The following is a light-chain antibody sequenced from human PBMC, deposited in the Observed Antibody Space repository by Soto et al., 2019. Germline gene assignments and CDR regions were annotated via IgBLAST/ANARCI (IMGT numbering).Light chain of an antibody. J-gene: IGLJ3*02. Sequence: QSALTQPASVSGSPGQSITISCTGTSSDVGSYNLVSWYQQHPGKAPKLMIYEGSKRPSGVSNRFSGSKSGNTASLTISGLQAEDEADYYCSSYTNSITHVFGGGTKLTVL. V-gene: IGLV2-14*02. CDR3: SSYTNSITHV. CDR2: EGS. CDR1: SSDVGSYNL.